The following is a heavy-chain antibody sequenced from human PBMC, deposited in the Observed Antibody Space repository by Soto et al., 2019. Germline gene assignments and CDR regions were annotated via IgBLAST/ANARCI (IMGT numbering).Heavy chain of an antibody. CDR1: GFTFSAYA. CDR3: AREGGYSSESAMDV. Sequence: QVQLVESGGGVVQPGRSLTLSCADSGFTFSAYAMHWVRQAPGKGLEWVAFISYDGRDKYYADSVKGRFTISRDNSKNTLYLQMNSLRAEDTAVYYCAREGGYSSESAMDVWGQGTTVTVTS. V-gene: IGHV3-30*04. D-gene: IGHD5-18*01. CDR2: ISYDGRDK. J-gene: IGHJ6*02.